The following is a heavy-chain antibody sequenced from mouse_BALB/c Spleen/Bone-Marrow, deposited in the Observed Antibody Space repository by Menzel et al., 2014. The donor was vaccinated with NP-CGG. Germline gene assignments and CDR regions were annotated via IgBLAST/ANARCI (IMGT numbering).Heavy chain of an antibody. CDR1: GFSLTSYG. J-gene: IGHJ3*01. V-gene: IGHV2-9*02. CDR2: IWAGGSI. Sequence: VQLQQSGPGLVAPSQSLSITCTVSGFSLTSYGVHWVRQPPGKGLEWLGVIWAGGSIIYNSALMSRLSISKDNSKSQVFLKMNSLQTDDTAMYYCASSYYGSSQFAYWGQGTLVTVS. CDR3: ASSYYGSSQFAY. D-gene: IGHD1-1*01.